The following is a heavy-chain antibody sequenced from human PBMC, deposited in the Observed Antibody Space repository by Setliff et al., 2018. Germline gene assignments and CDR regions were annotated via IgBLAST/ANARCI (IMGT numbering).Heavy chain of an antibody. Sequence: PGGSLRLSCVVSGFSFSNYGMTWVRRAPGKGLEWISYISTSSTIIYYADSVKGRFTISRDNANHSLHLQMNSLRAEDTAVYFCARLALTGYDTSGYYYALDYYYYMDVWGKGTTVTVS. CDR1: GFSFSNYG. J-gene: IGHJ6*03. CDR2: ISTSSTII. V-gene: IGHV3-48*01. D-gene: IGHD3-22*01. CDR3: ARLALTGYDTSGYYYALDYYYYMDV.